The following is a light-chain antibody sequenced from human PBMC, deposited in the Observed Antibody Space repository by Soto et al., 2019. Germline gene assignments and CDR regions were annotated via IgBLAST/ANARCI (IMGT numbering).Light chain of an antibody. CDR3: QQRSEWPRT. Sequence: EIVLTQSPATLSLSPGERATLSCRASQSISSYLGWYQQKPGQAPRLLIYDASNRATGIPVRFSGSGSGTDFTLTISSLEPEDFAVYYCQQRSEWPRTFGGGTRVEIK. J-gene: IGKJ4*01. CDR2: DAS. V-gene: IGKV3-11*01. CDR1: QSISSY.